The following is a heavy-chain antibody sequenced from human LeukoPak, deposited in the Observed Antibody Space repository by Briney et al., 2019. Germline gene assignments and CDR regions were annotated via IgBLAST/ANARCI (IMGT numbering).Heavy chain of an antibody. CDR2: ISGSGGST. CDR1: GFTFSSYA. V-gene: IGHV3-23*01. D-gene: IGHD3-22*01. Sequence: GGSLRLSCAASGFTFSSYAMSWVRQAPGTGLEWVSAISGSGGSTYYADSVKGRFTISRDNSKNTLYLQMNSLRAEDTAVYYCAKARVVVITKYDYWGQGTLVTVSS. J-gene: IGHJ4*02. CDR3: AKARVVVITKYDY.